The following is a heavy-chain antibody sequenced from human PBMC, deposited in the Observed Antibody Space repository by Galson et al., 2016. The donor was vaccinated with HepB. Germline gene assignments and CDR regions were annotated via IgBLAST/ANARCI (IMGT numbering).Heavy chain of an antibody. CDR3: AGRHSTTWKDGLDV. CDR2: IIPLLGIT. V-gene: IGHV1-69*04. J-gene: IGHJ6*04. CDR1: GGSFDYFV. Sequence: SVKVSCKAVGGSFDYFVINWVRQTSGQGLGWMGRIIPLLGITNYAEKIKDRVTIIADKSTSTASMVLSGLSFDDTAVYFCAGRHSTTWKDGLDVWGRGTTVAVSS. D-gene: IGHD1-1*01.